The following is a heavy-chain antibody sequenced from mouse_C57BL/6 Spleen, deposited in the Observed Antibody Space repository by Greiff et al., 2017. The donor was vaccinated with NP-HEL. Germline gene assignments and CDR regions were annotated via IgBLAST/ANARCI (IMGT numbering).Heavy chain of an antibody. CDR1: GFTFSSYA. V-gene: IGHV5-4*01. CDR3: ARDYSNRNDFDY. CDR2: ISDGGSYT. D-gene: IGHD2-5*01. J-gene: IGHJ2*01. Sequence: EVQLVESGGGLVKPGGSLKLSCAASGFTFSSYAMSWVRQTPEKRLEWVATISDGGSYTYYPDNVKGRFTISRDNAKNNLYLQMSHLKSEDTAMYYCARDYSNRNDFDYWGQGTTLTVSS.